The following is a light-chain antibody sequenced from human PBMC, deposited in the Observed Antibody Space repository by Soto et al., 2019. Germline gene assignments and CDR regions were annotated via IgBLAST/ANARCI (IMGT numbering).Light chain of an antibody. J-gene: IGKJ5*01. V-gene: IGKV3-11*01. CDR2: GAS. CDR3: QQRHMWPIT. Sequence: EIVLTQSPATLSLSPGDRATLSCRASQSISSYLAWYQQRPGQAPRLLIYGASNRATGIPDRFSGSGSGTDFTLTISSLEPEDSAVYYCQQRHMWPITFGQGTRLEIK. CDR1: QSISSY.